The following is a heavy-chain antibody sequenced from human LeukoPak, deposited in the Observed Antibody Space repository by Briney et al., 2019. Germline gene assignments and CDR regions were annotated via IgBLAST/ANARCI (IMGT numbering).Heavy chain of an antibody. CDR3: ARARDYYGSGRYYYYGMDV. J-gene: IGHJ6*02. D-gene: IGHD3-10*01. CDR1: GGTFSSYA. V-gene: IGHV1-69*04. CDR2: IIPILGMA. Sequence: GASVKVSCKASGGTFSSYAISWVRQAPGQGLEWMGRIIPILGMANYAQKFQGRVTITADKSTSTAYMELSSLRSEDTAVYYCARARDYYGSGRYYYYGMDVWGQGTTVTVSS.